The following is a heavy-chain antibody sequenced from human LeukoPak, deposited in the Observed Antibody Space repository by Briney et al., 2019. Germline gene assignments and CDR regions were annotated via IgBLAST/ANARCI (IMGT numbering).Heavy chain of an antibody. J-gene: IGHJ6*04. CDR2: IDPSAGST. CDR3: ARAHYASSNIKVPFDV. D-gene: IGHD3-22*01. V-gene: IGHV1-46*01. Sequence: ASVKVSCKASGYTFTNYYMHWVRQAPGQGLEWMGVIDPSAGSTTYAQKFQGRVTMTRDTATSTVYMELSSLKSEDTAVYYCARAHYASSNIKVPFDVWGKGTTVTVSS. CDR1: GYTFTNYY.